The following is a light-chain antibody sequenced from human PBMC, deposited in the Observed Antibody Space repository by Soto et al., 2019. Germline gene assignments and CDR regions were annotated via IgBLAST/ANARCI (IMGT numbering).Light chain of an antibody. CDR2: ATS. CDR1: QSVSSN. CDR3: QQRSNWPP. Sequence: EIVMTQSPATLSVSQGERASLSCRASQSVSSNLAWYQQKPGQTPRLLIYATSTRATGIPARFSGSGSGTDFTLTISSLEPEDFAVYYCQQRSNWPPFGGGTKVDI. V-gene: IGKV3-11*01. J-gene: IGKJ4*01.